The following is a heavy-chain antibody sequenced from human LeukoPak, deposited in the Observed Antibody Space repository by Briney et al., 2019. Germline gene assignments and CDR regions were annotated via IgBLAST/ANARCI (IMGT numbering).Heavy chain of an antibody. Sequence: GGSLRLSCAASGFTFSSYAMHWVRQAPGKGLEWVAVISYDGSNKYYADSVKGRFTISRDNSKNTLYLQMNSLRAEDTAVYYCAREPGDIVVVPAATFDYWGQGTLVTVSS. J-gene: IGHJ4*02. CDR3: AREPGDIVVVPAATFDY. CDR1: GFTFSSYA. CDR2: ISYDGSNK. V-gene: IGHV3-30-3*01. D-gene: IGHD2-2*01.